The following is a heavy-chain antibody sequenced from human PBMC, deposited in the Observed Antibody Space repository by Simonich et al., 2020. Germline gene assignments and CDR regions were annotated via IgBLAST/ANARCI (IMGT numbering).Heavy chain of an antibody. V-gene: IGHV4-59*08. D-gene: IGHD5-12*01. J-gene: IGHJ4*02. Sequence: QVQRKESGPGLVKPSETLSLTCTVSGGSISSYYWSWIRQPPGKGLEWIGNIYYSGSTNHTPSLKSRFTISVDTSKNQFSLKLSSVTAADTAVYYCARHDRWLQFYFDYWGQGTLVTVSS. CDR1: GGSISSYY. CDR3: ARHDRWLQFYFDY. CDR2: IYYSGST.